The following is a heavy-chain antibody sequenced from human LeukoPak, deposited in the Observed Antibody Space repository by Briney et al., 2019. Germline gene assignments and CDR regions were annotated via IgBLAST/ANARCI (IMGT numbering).Heavy chain of an antibody. J-gene: IGHJ4*02. V-gene: IGHV3-33*01. Sequence: PGGSLRLSCAASGFTFSSYGMHWVRQAPGKGLEWVAVIWYDGSNKYYADSVKGRFTISRDNSKNTLYLQMNSLRAEDTAVYYCARDGFYGGNLPNAYYFDYWGQGTLVTVSS. CDR1: GFTFSSYG. CDR2: IWYDGSNK. D-gene: IGHD4-23*01. CDR3: ARDGFYGGNLPNAYYFDY.